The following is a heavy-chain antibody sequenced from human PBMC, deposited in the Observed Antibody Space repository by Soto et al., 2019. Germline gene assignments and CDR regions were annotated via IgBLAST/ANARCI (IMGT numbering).Heavy chain of an antibody. CDR2: IYYSDST. CDR3: ERVIRGEASALVFFWFDP. CDR1: GGSIIRYY. Sequence: SETLSLTCTVSGGSIIRYYWSWIRLPPGKGLEYIGYIYYSDSTNYNPSLESRVSISVDTSRNQFSLKLSSVTAADTAVYYCERVIRGEASALVFFWFDPWGQGTLVTVSS. D-gene: IGHD5-18*01. J-gene: IGHJ5*02. V-gene: IGHV4-59*01.